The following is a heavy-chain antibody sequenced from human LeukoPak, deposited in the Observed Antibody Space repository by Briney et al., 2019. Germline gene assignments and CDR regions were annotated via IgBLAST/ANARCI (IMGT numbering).Heavy chain of an antibody. CDR3: ARGGDGVLVKAAMRDWPFDY. Sequence: GGSLRLSCAASGFTFSSYAMSWVRQAPGKGLEWVSAISGSGGSTYYAGSVKGRFTISRENAKNSLYLQMNSLRAEDTAVYYCARGGDGVLVKAAMRDWPFDYWGQGTLVTVSS. CDR2: ISGSGGST. CDR1: GFTFSSYA. V-gene: IGHV3-23*01. J-gene: IGHJ4*02. D-gene: IGHD2-2*01.